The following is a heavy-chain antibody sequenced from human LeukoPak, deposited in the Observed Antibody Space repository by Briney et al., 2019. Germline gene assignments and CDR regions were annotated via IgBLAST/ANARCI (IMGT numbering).Heavy chain of an antibody. Sequence: ASVKVSCTASGYTFTSYGMSWVRQAPGQGLEWMGWISAYNGNTNYAQKLQGRVTMTTDTSTSTAYMELRSLRSDDTAVYYCARDPDYGDYALPWGQGTLVTVSS. CDR2: ISAYNGNT. D-gene: IGHD4-17*01. J-gene: IGHJ4*02. V-gene: IGHV1-18*01. CDR3: ARDPDYGDYALP. CDR1: GYTFTSYG.